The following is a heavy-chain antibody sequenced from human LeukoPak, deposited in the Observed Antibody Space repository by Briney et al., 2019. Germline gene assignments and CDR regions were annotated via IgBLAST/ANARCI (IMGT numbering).Heavy chain of an antibody. CDR2: IYPGDSDT. V-gene: IGHV5-51*01. CDR3: ARLWAVAATGGAVYYLDY. D-gene: IGHD2-15*01. Sequence: GESLKISCKGSGYSFNTYWIGWVRQMPGRGLEWMGIIYPGDSDTRNSPSFQGQVTISADKSISTAYLQWSSLKASDTAIYYCARLWAVAATGGAVYYLDYWGQGTLVTVSS. CDR1: GYSFNTYW. J-gene: IGHJ4*02.